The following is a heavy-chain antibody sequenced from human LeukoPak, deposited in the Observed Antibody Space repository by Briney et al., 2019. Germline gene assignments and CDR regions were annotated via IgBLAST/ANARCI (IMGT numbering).Heavy chain of an antibody. Sequence: GGSLRLSCAAPGFTVSSNYMSWVRQAPGKGLEWVSVIYSGGSTYYADSVKGRFTISRDNAKNSLYLQMISLRAEDTAVYYCARAINYNFDYWGQGTLVTVSS. D-gene: IGHD4-11*01. CDR1: GFTVSSNY. CDR3: ARAINYNFDY. J-gene: IGHJ4*02. V-gene: IGHV3-66*01. CDR2: IYSGGST.